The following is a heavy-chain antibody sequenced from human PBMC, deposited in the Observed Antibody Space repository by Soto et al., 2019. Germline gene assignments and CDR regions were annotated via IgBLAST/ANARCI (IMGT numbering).Heavy chain of an antibody. J-gene: IGHJ4*02. Sequence: GGSLRLSCAASGFTFSSYAMSWVRRAPGKGLEWVSAISGSGGSTYYADSVKGRFTISRDNSKNTLYLQMNSLRAEDTAVYYCAKDVPYDSSGYSDYWGQGTLVTVSS. CDR3: AKDVPYDSSGYSDY. V-gene: IGHV3-23*01. CDR1: GFTFSSYA. CDR2: ISGSGGST. D-gene: IGHD3-22*01.